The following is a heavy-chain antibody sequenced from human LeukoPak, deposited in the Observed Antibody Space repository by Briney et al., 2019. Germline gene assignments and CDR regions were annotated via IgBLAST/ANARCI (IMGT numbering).Heavy chain of an antibody. J-gene: IGHJ4*02. CDR2: ISASVGST. CDR1: GFTFSSYA. V-gene: IGHV3-23*01. D-gene: IGHD6-6*01. Sequence: RGSLRLSCAASGFTFSSYAMSWVRHAPRHGLEWISAISASVGSTYYADSVQGRFTISTDNSKTTLYLQMNSPRAEDTAVYYCAKDEIEYSSSSYYFDYWRQGTLVTVSS. CDR3: AKDEIEYSSSSYYFDY.